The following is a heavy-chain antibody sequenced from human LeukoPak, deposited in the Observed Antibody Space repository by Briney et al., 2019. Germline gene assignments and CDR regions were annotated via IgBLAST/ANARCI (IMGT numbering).Heavy chain of an antibody. D-gene: IGHD2-2*01. J-gene: IGHJ5*01. CDR2: IRGSGDYT. CDR3: ANGAHSSSNYLFDS. V-gene: IGHV3-23*01. CDR1: GFTFNNYA. Sequence: GGSLRLSCAASGFTFNNYAMNWVRQAPGKGAEWVSIIRGSGDYTNYAGSVKGRFTISRDNSKNALYLEMNSLRAEDTALYYCANGAHSSSNYLFDSWGHGTLVTVSS.